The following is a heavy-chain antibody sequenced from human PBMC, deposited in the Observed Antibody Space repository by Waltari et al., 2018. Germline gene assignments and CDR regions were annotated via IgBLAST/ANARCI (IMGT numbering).Heavy chain of an antibody. CDR3: ARDGGLHYDSSGSSEYLQD. Sequence: EVQLVESGGGLIQPGGSLRLSCAASGFTVSSNYMRWVRQAPGKGLEWVSVIYSGGSTYYADSVKGRFTISRDNSKNTLYLQMNSLRGEDTAVYYCARDGGLHYDSSGSSEYLQDWGQGTLVTVSS. J-gene: IGHJ1*01. V-gene: IGHV3-53*01. CDR1: GFTVSSNY. CDR2: IYSGGST. D-gene: IGHD3-22*01.